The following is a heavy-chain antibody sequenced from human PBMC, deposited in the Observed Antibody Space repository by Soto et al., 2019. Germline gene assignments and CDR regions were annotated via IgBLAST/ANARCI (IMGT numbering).Heavy chain of an antibody. J-gene: IGHJ4*02. CDR2: IGSRGESYAT. CDR1: GFTFGASA. V-gene: IGHV3-73*01. Sequence: GGSLRLSCAASGFTFGASALQWVRQASGKGLEWLGRIGSRGESYATTYDVSVKGRFTISRDDSKKTAYLQMNSLESEDTAVYYCAAWSRGYGDLTDDYWGQGTLVTVSS. CDR3: AAWSRGYGDLTDDY. D-gene: IGHD4-17*01.